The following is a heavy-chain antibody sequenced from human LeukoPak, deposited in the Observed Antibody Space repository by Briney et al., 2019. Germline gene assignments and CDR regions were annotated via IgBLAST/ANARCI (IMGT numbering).Heavy chain of an antibody. CDR3: ARANDYGDSFDAFGI. CDR2: INPNSGGT. D-gene: IGHD4-17*01. CDR1: GYTFTGYY. Sequence: ASVKVSCKASGYTFTGYYMHWVRQAPGQGLEWMGWINPNSGGTNYAQKFQGRVTMTRDTSISTAYMELSRLRSDDTAVYYCARANDYGDSFDAFGIWGQGTMVTVSS. J-gene: IGHJ3*02. V-gene: IGHV1-2*02.